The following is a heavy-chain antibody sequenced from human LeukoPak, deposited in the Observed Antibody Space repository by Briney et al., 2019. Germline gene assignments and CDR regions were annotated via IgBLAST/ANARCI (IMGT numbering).Heavy chain of an antibody. CDR1: GFTISDYY. J-gene: IGHJ5*02. D-gene: IGHD1-26*01. CDR2: ISSSGSTI. V-gene: IGHV3-11*01. Sequence: GGSLRLSCAASGFTISDYYMSWIRQAPGKGLEWVSYISSSGSTIYYADSVKGRFTISRDNAKNSLYLQMNSLRAEDTAVYYCARGEWELQGGDNWFDPWGQGTLVTVSS. CDR3: ARGEWELQGGDNWFDP.